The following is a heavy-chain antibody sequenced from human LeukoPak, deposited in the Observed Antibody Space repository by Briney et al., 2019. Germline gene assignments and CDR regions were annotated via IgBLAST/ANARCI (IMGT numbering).Heavy chain of an antibody. CDR1: GYTFPRYE. Sequence: AAEKVSCKDSGYTFPRYEIKWLQQATGQGLEGMGWMNLNRGSTRYAQKFQGRVTMTRNTSISTAYMELSSLRSEDTAVYYCARGGLLLWFGELFPGPSHSEGNDYWGQGTLVTVSS. J-gene: IGHJ4*02. CDR3: ARGGLLLWFGELFPGPSHSEGNDY. CDR2: MNLNRGST. D-gene: IGHD3-10*01. V-gene: IGHV1-8*01.